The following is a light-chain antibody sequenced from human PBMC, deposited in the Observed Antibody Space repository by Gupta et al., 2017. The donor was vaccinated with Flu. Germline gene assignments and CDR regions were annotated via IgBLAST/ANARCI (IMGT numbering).Light chain of an antibody. Sequence: QSVLTQPPSVSRAPGQRFTITCTGRSANIGEGYDVHWYQQRPGTAPNLLLYGNSNRHSGVPDRFSGSKSDTSASLAITGLQAEEEADYYCQSYDSSRRGASVFGTGTKVTVL. CDR1: SANIGEGYD. CDR2: GNS. V-gene: IGLV1-40*01. J-gene: IGLJ1*01. CDR3: QSYDSSRRGASV.